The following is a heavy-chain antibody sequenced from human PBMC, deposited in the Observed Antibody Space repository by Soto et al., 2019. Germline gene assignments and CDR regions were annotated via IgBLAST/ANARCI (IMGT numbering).Heavy chain of an antibody. V-gene: IGHV3-21*06. J-gene: IGHJ4*02. CDR1: GFTFTRYS. Sequence: GGSLRLSCAASGFTFTRYSMNWVRQAPGKGLEWVSSISSTTNYIYYGDSMKGRFTISRDNAKNSLYLGMNSLRAEDTAVYYCARESEDLTSNFDYWGQGTLVTVSS. CDR3: ARESEDLTSNFDY. CDR2: ISSTTNYI.